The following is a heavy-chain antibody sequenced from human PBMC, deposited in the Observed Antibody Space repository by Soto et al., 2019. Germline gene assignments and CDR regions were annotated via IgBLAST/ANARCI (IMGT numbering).Heavy chain of an antibody. CDR1: GGSFSGYY. J-gene: IGHJ5*02. V-gene: IGHV4-34*01. CDR2: INHSGST. CDR3: ARRITIFGVVTNNWFDP. D-gene: IGHD3-3*01. Sequence: ETLSLTCAVYGGSFSGYYWSWIRQPPGKGLEWIGEINHSGSTNYNPSLKSRVTISVDTSKNQFSLKLSSVTAADTAVYYCARRITIFGVVTNNWFDPWGQGTLVTVSS.